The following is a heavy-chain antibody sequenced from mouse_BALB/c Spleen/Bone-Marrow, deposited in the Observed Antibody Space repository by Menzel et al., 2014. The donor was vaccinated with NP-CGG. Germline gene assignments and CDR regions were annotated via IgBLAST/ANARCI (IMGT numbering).Heavy chain of an antibody. D-gene: IGHD2-4*01. J-gene: IGHJ1*01. CDR1: GFTFTEYY. CDR3: AREIINDYHWYFDV. CDR2: VRNKANGYTT. Sequence: EVKLMESGGGLVQPGGSLRLSCATSGFTFTEYYMSWVRQPPGKALEWLGFVRNKANGYTTEYSASVKGRFTISRDNSQSILYLQMNTLRAEDSATYYCAREIINDYHWYFDVWGAGTTVTVSS. V-gene: IGHV7-3*02.